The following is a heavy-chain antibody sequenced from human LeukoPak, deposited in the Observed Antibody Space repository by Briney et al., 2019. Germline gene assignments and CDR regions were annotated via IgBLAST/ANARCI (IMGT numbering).Heavy chain of an antibody. CDR3: ASVDPAMVPYDTFDF. D-gene: IGHD5-18*01. CDR1: GFTFSSYA. J-gene: IGHJ3*01. V-gene: IGHV3-23*01. CDR2: TSGSGGST. Sequence: PGGSLRLSCAASGFTFSSYATSWVRQAPGKGLGWVSATSGSGGSTYYADSVKGRFTISRDNSKNTVYLQMNSLRAEDTAVYYCASVDPAMVPYDTFDFWGQGTMVTVSS.